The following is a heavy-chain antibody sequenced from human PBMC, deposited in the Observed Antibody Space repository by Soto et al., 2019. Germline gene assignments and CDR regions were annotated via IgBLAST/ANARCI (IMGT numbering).Heavy chain of an antibody. D-gene: IGHD3-3*01. CDR3: ARFYEDAIFGEVTKYNWFDP. CDR1: GGSISSGAYY. CDR2: IYYSGST. Sequence: SLSLTCTVSGGSISSGAYYWSWIRQPPGKGLEWIGYIYYSGSTYYNPSLKSRVTISVDTSKNQFSLKLSSVTAADTAVYYCARFYEDAIFGEVTKYNWFDPWGQGTLVTVSS. J-gene: IGHJ5*02. V-gene: IGHV4-30-4*01.